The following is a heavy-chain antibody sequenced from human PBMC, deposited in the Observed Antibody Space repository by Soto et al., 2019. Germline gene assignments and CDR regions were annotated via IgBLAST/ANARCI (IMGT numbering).Heavy chain of an antibody. J-gene: IGHJ4*02. Sequence: QVQLVQSGAEVKKPGASVRVSCKASGYTLTNYAIRWVRQAAGQRLEWLAWIDPGSGNPTYSQKFQGRITLSRDNSASTFYMDLSSLTSEDTAVYFCTRDLNGGNPFDYWGQGTLVTVSS. D-gene: IGHD2-8*01. CDR3: TRDLNGGNPFDY. CDR2: IDPGSGNP. CDR1: GYTLTNYA. V-gene: IGHV1-3*01.